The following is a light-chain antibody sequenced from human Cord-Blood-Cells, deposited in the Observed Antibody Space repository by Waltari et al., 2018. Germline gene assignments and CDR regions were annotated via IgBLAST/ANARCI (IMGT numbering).Light chain of an antibody. CDR3: QAWDSSTVV. Sequence: SYELTQPPSVSVSPGQTASITCSGDKLGDNYACWYQQKPGQSPVLVIDQGSKRPSGIPERFSGSNSGNTATLTISGTQAMDEADYYCQAWDSSTVVFGGGTKLTVL. J-gene: IGLJ2*01. CDR1: KLGDNY. CDR2: QGS. V-gene: IGLV3-1*01.